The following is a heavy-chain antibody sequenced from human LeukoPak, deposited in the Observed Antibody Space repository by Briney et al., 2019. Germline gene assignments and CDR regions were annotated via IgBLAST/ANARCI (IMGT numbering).Heavy chain of an antibody. CDR1: GFTISSHW. V-gene: IGHV3-7*01. J-gene: IGHJ4*02. Sequence: GGSLRLSCAASGFTISSHWMTWVRQASGKGLEWVANINQDGSERYYVDSVKGRFTISRDNARNSLYLQMNSLRAEDTAVYYCARALAAAGSYWGQGTLVTVSS. D-gene: IGHD6-25*01. CDR2: INQDGSER. CDR3: ARALAAAGSY.